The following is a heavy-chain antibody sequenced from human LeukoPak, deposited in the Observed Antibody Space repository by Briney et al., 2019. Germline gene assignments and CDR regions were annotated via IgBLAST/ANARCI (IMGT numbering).Heavy chain of an antibody. Sequence: GGSLRLSCAASGFTFSSYVMHWVRQAPGKGLAWVAVIWNDGSNKYFADSVKGRFTISRDSSKNTLYLQMNSLRAEDTAVYYCASATGDNDAFDIWGQGTMVTVSS. J-gene: IGHJ3*02. CDR3: ASATGDNDAFDI. D-gene: IGHD7-27*01. CDR1: GFTFSSYV. V-gene: IGHV3-33*01. CDR2: IWNDGSNK.